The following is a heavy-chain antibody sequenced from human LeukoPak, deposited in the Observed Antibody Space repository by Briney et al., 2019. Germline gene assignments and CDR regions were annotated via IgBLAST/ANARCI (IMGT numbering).Heavy chain of an antibody. V-gene: IGHV1-2*02. D-gene: IGHD3-10*01. J-gene: IGHJ4*02. CDR1: GYTFTTYY. CDR2: INPNSGGT. CDR3: ERDDTRFGELSIYQNFDY. Sequence: SVKVSCKASGYTFTTYYMHCVRQAPRHGLEWMGWINPNSGGTNYAKKFQGRVSMTRDTSISTAYMELSRLRSDDTAVYYCERDDTRFGELSIYQNFDYWGQGTLVTVSS.